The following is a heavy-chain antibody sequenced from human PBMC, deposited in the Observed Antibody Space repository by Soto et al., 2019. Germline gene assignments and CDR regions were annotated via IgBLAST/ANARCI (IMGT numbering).Heavy chain of an antibody. CDR3: TREVEQFDY. Sequence: SRRLSCSASGFTFSSYAVHWVRQAPGKGLEWVAIISYDGRNKYYAXXVKGRFTXXRYNSKNTLYXQMNSXRSEDTAVYHCTREVEQFDYWRQGTLVTVSS. CDR1: GFTFSSYA. V-gene: IGHV3-30-3*01. D-gene: IGHD6-13*01. CDR2: ISYDGRNK. J-gene: IGHJ4*02.